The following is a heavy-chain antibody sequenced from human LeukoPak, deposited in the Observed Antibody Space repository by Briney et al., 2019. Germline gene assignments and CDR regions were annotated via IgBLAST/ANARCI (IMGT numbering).Heavy chain of an antibody. CDR3: AVLKFSSGWGDY. D-gene: IGHD6-19*01. CDR2: ISINGGST. Sequence: GGSLRLSCSASGFTSSSYAMHWVRQAPGKGLEYVSGISINGGSTDYADSVKGRFTISRDNSKNTVYLQMSSLRAEDTAVYYCAVLKFSSGWGDYWGQGTLVTVSS. CDR1: GFTSSSYA. J-gene: IGHJ4*02. V-gene: IGHV3-64D*06.